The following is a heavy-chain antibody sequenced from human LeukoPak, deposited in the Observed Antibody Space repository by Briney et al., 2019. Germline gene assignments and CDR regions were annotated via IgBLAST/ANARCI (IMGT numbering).Heavy chain of an antibody. D-gene: IGHD3-22*01. Sequence: ASVKVSCKASGYTFTSYGISWVRQAPGQGLEWMGWISAYNGNTNYAQKLQGRVTMTTDTSTSTAYMELRSLRSDDTAVYYCARDPGSYYDSSGYYFNYYYYGMDVWGQGTTVTVSS. CDR3: ARDPGSYYDSSGYYFNYYYYGMDV. J-gene: IGHJ6*02. V-gene: IGHV1-18*01. CDR1: GYTFTSYG. CDR2: ISAYNGNT.